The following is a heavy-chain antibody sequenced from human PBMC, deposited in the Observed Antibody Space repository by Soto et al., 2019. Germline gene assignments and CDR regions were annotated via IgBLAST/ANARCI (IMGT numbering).Heavy chain of an antibody. Sequence: PSQTLSLTCAVSGDSVSSNSAACNWIRQSPSRGLEWLGRTYYRSKWYNDYAVSVKSRITINPDTSKNQFSLQLNSVTPEDTAVYYCVAAARDIAFDYWGQGTRVTVS. V-gene: IGHV6-1*01. CDR1: GDSVSSNSAA. CDR2: TYYRSKWYN. J-gene: IGHJ4*02. D-gene: IGHD6-6*01. CDR3: VAAARDIAFDY.